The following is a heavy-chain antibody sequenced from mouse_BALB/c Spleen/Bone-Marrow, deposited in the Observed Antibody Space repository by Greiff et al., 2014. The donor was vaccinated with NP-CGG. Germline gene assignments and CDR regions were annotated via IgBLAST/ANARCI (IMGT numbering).Heavy chain of an antibody. J-gene: IGHJ2*01. D-gene: IGHD2-3*01. V-gene: IGHV14-3*02. Sequence: VQLQQSGAELVKPGAPVRLSCTASGFNIKDTYMHWVKQRPDQGLEWIGRTDPANGNAKHDPKFQGKAAITADTSSNTTYLQLSSLTSEDTAVYYCAIYFYFDYGGQGTTLTVSS. CDR3: AIYFYFDY. CDR2: TDPANGNA. CDR1: GFNIKDTY.